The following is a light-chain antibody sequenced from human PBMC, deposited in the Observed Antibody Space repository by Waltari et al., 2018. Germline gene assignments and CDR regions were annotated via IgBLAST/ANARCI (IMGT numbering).Light chain of an antibody. CDR1: TSNIGDNY. J-gene: IGLJ2*01. CDR3: GTWDGSLSVGV. V-gene: IGLV1-51*01. Sequence: QAVLTQPPSVSAAQGQTVNISCSGTTSNIGDNYVSWYQQFPGTAPKLLIYAGYSRPSGIPDRFSGSKSGTSATLTITGLQTGDEADYYCGTWDGSLSVGVFGGGTKLTVL. CDR2: AGY.